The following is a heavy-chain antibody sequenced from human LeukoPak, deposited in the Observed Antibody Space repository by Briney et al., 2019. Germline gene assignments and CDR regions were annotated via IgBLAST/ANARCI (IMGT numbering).Heavy chain of an antibody. CDR1: GYSISSGYY. CDR2: IYYSGCT. V-gene: IGHV4-38-2*02. J-gene: IGHJ4*02. Sequence: SETLSLTCTVSGYSISSGYYWGWIRQPPGKGLEWIGSIYYSGCTYYNPSLKSRVTISVDTSKNQFSLKLSSVTAADTAVYYCARHPAYGDYRGCLDYWGQGTLVTVSS. CDR3: ARHPAYGDYRGCLDY. D-gene: IGHD4-17*01.